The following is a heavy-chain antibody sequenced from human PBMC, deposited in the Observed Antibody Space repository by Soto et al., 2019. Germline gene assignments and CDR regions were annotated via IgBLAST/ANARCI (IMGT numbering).Heavy chain of an antibody. Sequence: QVQLAQSGAEVKKPGASVKVSCKASGYTFTSYGISWVRQAPGQGLEWMGWISAYNGNTNYAQKLQGRVTMTTDTSTSTAYMELRSLRSDDTAVYYCASSYCGGDCYSVYYYYGMDVWGQGTTVTVSS. V-gene: IGHV1-18*01. CDR1: GYTFTSYG. J-gene: IGHJ6*02. CDR2: ISAYNGNT. CDR3: ASSYCGGDCYSVYYYYGMDV. D-gene: IGHD2-21*02.